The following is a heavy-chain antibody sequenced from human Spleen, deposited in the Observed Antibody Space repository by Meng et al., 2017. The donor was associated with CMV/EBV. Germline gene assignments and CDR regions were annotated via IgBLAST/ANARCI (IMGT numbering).Heavy chain of an antibody. J-gene: IGHJ3*02. Sequence: GGSLRLSCAASGFTFSSHAMNWVRQAPGKGLEWVAFIRYDGSNKYYADSVKGRFTISRDNSKNTLYLQMNSLRAEDTAVYYCARDGTVYDALDIWGQGTMVTVSS. CDR2: IRYDGSNK. CDR1: GFTFSSHA. V-gene: IGHV3-30*02. CDR3: ARDGTVYDALDI. D-gene: IGHD1-26*01.